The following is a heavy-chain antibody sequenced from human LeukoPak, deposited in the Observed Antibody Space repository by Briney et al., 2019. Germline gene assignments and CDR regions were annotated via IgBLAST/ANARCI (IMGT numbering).Heavy chain of an antibody. CDR3: ARGDTAFDY. CDR2: ISGSSTYI. V-gene: IGHV3-21*01. D-gene: IGHD5-18*01. Sequence: SGGSLRLSCAASGFTFSSYSMNWVRQAPGKGLEWVSSISGSSTYIYYADSVRGRFAISRDNAKNSLYLQMNSLRAEDTAVYYCARGDTAFDYWGQGTLVTVSS. CDR1: GFTFSSYS. J-gene: IGHJ4*02.